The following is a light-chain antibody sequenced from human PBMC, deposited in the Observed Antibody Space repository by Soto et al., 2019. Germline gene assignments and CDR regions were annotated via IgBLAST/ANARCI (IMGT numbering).Light chain of an antibody. CDR3: CSYAGNRTFV. J-gene: IGLJ2*01. Sequence: ALTQPASVSGSPGQSITISCTATSSDFGIYDLVSWYQQYPGKAPKVIIFEGSKRPSGVSNRFSGSTSGNTASLTISGLQAEDEADYHCCSYAGNRTFVFGGGTKVTVL. CDR1: SSDFGIYDL. CDR2: EGS. V-gene: IGLV2-23*03.